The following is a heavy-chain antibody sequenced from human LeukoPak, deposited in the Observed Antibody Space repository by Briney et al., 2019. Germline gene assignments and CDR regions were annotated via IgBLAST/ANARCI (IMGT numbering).Heavy chain of an antibody. CDR2: ISAKNRNT. Sequence: ASVKVSCKASGYTFTVDGISWVRQAPGEGLEWMGGISAKNRNTNYPQKLQGRVTTTTDTSTTTAYMELRSLRSDDPAVYYCARGVGGSYFGWFDPWGQGTLVTVSS. CDR3: ARGVGGSYFGWFDP. D-gene: IGHD1-26*01. CDR1: GYTFTVDG. J-gene: IGHJ5*02. V-gene: IGHV1-18*01.